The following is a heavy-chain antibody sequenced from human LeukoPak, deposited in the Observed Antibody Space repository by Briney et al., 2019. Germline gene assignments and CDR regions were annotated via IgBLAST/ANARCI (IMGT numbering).Heavy chain of an antibody. CDR3: ARTDSSGYAFDI. Sequence: SETLSLTCTVSGGSISRYYWSWIRQPPGKGLEWIGSIYYSGSTYYNPSLKSRVTISVDTSKNQFSLKLSSVTAADTAVYYCARTDSSGYAFDIWGQGTMVTVSS. V-gene: IGHV4-39*07. D-gene: IGHD3-22*01. CDR2: IYYSGST. CDR1: GGSISRYY. J-gene: IGHJ3*02.